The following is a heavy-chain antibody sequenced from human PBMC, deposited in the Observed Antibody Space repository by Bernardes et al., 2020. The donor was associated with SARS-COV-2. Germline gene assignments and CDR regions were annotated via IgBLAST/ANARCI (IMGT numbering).Heavy chain of an antibody. CDR1: GFIFSNYG. V-gene: IGHV3-33*01. CDR2: IWYDGSKK. D-gene: IGHD1-1*01. J-gene: IGHJ1*01. CDR3: ASRGLEPGPGAYLQY. Sequence: GSLRLSCAASGFIFSNYGMHWVRQAPGKGLEWVADIWYDGSKKYYADSVKGRFTISRDNSKNTMYLQMNSLSAEDTAVYYCASRGLEPGPGAYLQYWGQGTLATVSS.